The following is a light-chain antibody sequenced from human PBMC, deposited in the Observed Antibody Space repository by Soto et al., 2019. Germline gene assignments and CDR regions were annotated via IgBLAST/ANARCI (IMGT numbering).Light chain of an antibody. J-gene: IGKJ1*01. CDR3: MQALQTPRT. V-gene: IGKV2-28*01. CDR1: QSLPHSNGYNY. CDR2: LGS. Sequence: DIVMTQSPLSLPVTPGEPASISCRSSQSLPHSNGYNYLDWYLQKPGQSPQLLIYLGSNRASGVPDRFSGSGSGTDFTLKISRVEAEDVGVYYCMQALQTPRTFGRGTKVDIK.